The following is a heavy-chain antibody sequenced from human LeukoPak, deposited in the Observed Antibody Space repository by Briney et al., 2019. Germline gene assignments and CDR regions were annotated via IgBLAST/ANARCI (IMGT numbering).Heavy chain of an antibody. CDR3: ARVDTAMVSPFDY. Sequence: ASVKVSCTASGYTFTSYAMNWVRQAPGQGLEWMGWIKTNTGNPTYAQGFTGRFVLSLDTSVSTAYLQISSLKAEDTAVYYCARVDTAMVSPFDYWGQGTLVTVSS. CDR2: IKTNTGNP. CDR1: GYTFTSYA. V-gene: IGHV7-4-1*02. J-gene: IGHJ4*02. D-gene: IGHD5-18*01.